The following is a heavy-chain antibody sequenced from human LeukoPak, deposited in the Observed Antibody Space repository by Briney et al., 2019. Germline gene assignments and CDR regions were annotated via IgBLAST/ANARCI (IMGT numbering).Heavy chain of an antibody. D-gene: IGHD3-22*01. CDR3: AIGGSRIVVVPTYYFDY. CDR1: GFSLSRYY. V-gene: IGHV3-53*01. Sequence: GGSLRLSCAASGFSLSRYYMSWVRQAPGKGLEWVSVFYSGGSTSYADSVKGRFTVSRDNSKNTLYLQMNSLRAEDTAVYYCAIGGSRIVVVPTYYFDYWGQGTLVTVSS. CDR2: FYSGGST. J-gene: IGHJ4*02.